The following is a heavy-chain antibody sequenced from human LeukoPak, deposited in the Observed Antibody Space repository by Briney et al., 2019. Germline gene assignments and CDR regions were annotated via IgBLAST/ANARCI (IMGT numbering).Heavy chain of an antibody. V-gene: IGHV3-73*01. CDR1: GFTFSGSA. CDR2: IRSKANSYAT. D-gene: IGHD5-12*01. J-gene: IGHJ6*03. CDR3: TRSVATSRNYYYYYYMDV. Sequence: GESLKISCAASGFTFSGSAMHWVRQASGKGLEWVGRIRSKANSYATAYAASVKGRFTISRDDSKNTAYLQMNSLKTEDTAVYYCTRSVATSRNYYYYYYMDVWGKGTTVTVSS.